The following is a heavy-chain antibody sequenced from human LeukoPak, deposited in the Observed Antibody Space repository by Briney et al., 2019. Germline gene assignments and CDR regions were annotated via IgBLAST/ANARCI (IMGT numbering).Heavy chain of an antibody. V-gene: IGHV1-8*03. Sequence: ASVKDSCKASGYTFTSYDINWVRQATGQGLEWMGWMNPNSGNTGYAQKFQGGVTITRNTSISTAYMELSSLRSEDTAVYYCARVQRMVRGSFDYWGLGTLVTVSS. D-gene: IGHD3-10*01. CDR2: MNPNSGNT. CDR1: GYTFTSYD. J-gene: IGHJ4*01. CDR3: ARVQRMVRGSFDY.